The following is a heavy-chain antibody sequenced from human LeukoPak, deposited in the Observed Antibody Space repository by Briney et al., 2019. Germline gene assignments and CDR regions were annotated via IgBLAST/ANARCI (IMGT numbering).Heavy chain of an antibody. J-gene: IGHJ3*02. CDR2: IYYSGST. D-gene: IGHD3-16*02. CDR1: GGSISSGGYY. V-gene: IGHV4-31*03. Sequence: SETLSLTCTVSGGSISSGGYYWSWIRQHPGKGLEWIGYIYYSGSTYYNPSLKSRVTISVDTSKNQFSLKLSSVTAADTAVYYCAGENLRLGELSLARAGAFDILGQGTMVTVSS. CDR3: AGENLRLGELSLARAGAFDI.